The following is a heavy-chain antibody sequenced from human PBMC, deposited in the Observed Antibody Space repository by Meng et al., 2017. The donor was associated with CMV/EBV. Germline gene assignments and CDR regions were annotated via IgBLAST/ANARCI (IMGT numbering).Heavy chain of an antibody. CDR2: ISSSGSTI. Sequence: SCAASGFTFSDYYMSWIRQAPGKGLEWVSYISSSGSTIYYADSVKGRFTISRDNAKNSLYLQMNSLRAEDTAVYYCARDFEEGLYPYYWGQGTLVTVSS. CDR1: GFTFSDYY. J-gene: IGHJ4*02. CDR3: ARDFEEGLYPYY. D-gene: IGHD3-10*01. V-gene: IGHV3-11*04.